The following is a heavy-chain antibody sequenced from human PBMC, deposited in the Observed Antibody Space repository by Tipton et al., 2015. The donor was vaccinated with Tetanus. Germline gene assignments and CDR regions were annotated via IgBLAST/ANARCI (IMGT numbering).Heavy chain of an antibody. Sequence: TLSLTCTVSGGSISSFYWYWIRQPPGKGLEWIAYIYQNGDANYNPSLQSRVTISVDTSKNQLSLQLAFVTAADTAIYYCARERIEAFYCHGLDVWGPGTTVTVSS. CDR1: GGSISSFY. V-gene: IGHV4-59*01. J-gene: IGHJ6*02. CDR2: IYQNGDA. CDR3: ARERIEAFYCHGLDV. D-gene: IGHD2-21*01.